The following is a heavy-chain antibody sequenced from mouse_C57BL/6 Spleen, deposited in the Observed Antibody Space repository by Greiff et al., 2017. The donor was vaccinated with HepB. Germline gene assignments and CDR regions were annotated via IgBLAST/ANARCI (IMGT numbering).Heavy chain of an antibody. V-gene: IGHV7-1*01. J-gene: IGHJ2*01. CDR1: GFTFSDFY. Sequence: EVQLVESGGGLVQSGRSLRLSCATSGFTFSDFYMEWVRQAPGKGLEWIAASRNKANDYTTEYSASVKGRFIVSRDTSQSILYLQMNALRAEDTAIYYCARELGGYFDYWGQGTTLTVSS. CDR2: SRNKANDYTT. CDR3: ARELGGYFDY.